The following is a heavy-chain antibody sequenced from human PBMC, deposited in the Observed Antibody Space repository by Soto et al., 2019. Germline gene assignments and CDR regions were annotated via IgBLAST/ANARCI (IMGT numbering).Heavy chain of an antibody. CDR3: ARYEVPAANWFDP. J-gene: IGHJ5*02. V-gene: IGHV1-18*01. D-gene: IGHD2-2*01. CDR2: ISGYNGAT. Sequence: QVQLVQSGAEVKKPGASVKVSCKASGYTFSNYGISWVRKAPGQGLEWMGWISGYNGATSYAQKPQGRVSMTTETSTSTAYMELRSLRSDDTDVYYCARYEVPAANWFDPWGQGTLVTVSS. CDR1: GYTFSNYG.